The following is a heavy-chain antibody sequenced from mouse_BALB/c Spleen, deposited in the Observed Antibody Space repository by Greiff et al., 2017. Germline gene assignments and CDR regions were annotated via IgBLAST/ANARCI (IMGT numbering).Heavy chain of an antibody. D-gene: IGHD1-2*01. V-gene: IGHV5-12-2*01. J-gene: IGHJ4*01. CDR2: ISNGGGST. CDR3: ARPHYYGYYAMDY. CDR1: GFTFSSYT. Sequence: EVQLVESGGGLVQPGGSLKLSCAASGFTFSSYTMSWVRQTPEKRLEWVAYISNGGGSTYYPDTVKGRFTISRDNAKNTLYLQMSSLKSEDTAMYYCARPHYYGYYAMDYWGQGTSVTVSS.